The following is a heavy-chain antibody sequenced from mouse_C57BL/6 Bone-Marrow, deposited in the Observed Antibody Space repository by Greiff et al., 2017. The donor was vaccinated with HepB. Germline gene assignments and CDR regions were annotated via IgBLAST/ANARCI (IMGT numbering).Heavy chain of an antibody. CDR3: ERLDVGAMDY. CDR2: INPSSGYT. Sequence: VQLQQSGAELARPGASVKMSCKASGYTFTSYTMHWVKQRPGQGLEWIGYINPSSGYTKYNQKFKDKATLTADKSSSTAYMQLSSLTSEDSAVYYCERLDVGAMDYWGQGTSVTVSS. J-gene: IGHJ4*01. V-gene: IGHV1-4*01. CDR1: GYTFTSYT.